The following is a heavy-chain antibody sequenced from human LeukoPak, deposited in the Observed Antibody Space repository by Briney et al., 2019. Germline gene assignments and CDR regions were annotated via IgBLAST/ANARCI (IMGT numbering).Heavy chain of an antibody. D-gene: IGHD3-22*01. V-gene: IGHV3-43*02. CDR1: GFTFDDYA. J-gene: IGHJ4*02. CDR2: ISRDGNST. CDR3: ATNFGAYYYDTRGYCDF. Sequence: PGGSLRLSCAASGFTFDDYAMHWVRQPPGKGLEWVSLISRDGNSTYYAGSVKGRFTISRDISKNSLYLQMNSLRTEDTAFYYCATNFGAYYYDTRGYCDFWGQGTLVTVSS.